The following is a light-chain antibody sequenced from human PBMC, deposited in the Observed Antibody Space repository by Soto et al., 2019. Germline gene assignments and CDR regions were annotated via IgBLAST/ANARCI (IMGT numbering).Light chain of an antibody. Sequence: DIQMTQSPSSLSASVGDRVTITCRASQSIRSYLSWYQQKPGKAPNLLIYAASSLQSGVPSRFSGSGSGTDFTLTISSLQPEDFATYYCQQSDSTPYTFGLGTYLEIK. CDR2: AAS. CDR1: QSIRSY. V-gene: IGKV1-39*01. CDR3: QQSDSTPYT. J-gene: IGKJ2*01.